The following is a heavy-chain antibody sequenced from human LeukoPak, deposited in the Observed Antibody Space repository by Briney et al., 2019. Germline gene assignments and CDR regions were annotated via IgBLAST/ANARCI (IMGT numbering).Heavy chain of an antibody. V-gene: IGHV1-69*05. J-gene: IGHJ3*02. Sequence: SVKVSCKASGGTFSSYAISWVRQAPGQGLEWMGGIIPIFGTANYAQKFQGRVTITTDESMSTAYRELSRLTCEDTAVYYSARSQYSYGVRDAFDIWGQGTMVTVSS. CDR2: IIPIFGTA. CDR3: ARSQYSYGVRDAFDI. CDR1: GGTFSSYA. D-gene: IGHD5-18*01.